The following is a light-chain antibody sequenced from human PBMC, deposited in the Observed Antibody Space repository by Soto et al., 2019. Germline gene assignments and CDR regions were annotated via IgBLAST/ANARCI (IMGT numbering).Light chain of an antibody. CDR3: LQHNSYPPT. CDR1: QGIRNE. V-gene: IGKV1-17*01. CDR2: AAS. J-gene: IGKJ2*01. Sequence: DIKMTQSPSSLSASVGDRVTITCRASQGIRNELGWYQQKPGKAPKRLISAASRLQSGVPSRFSGSGSGTEFTLIISSLQPEDFATYYCLQHNSYPPTFGQGTKLEIK.